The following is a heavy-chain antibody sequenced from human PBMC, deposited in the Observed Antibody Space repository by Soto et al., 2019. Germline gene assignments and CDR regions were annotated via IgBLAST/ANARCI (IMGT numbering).Heavy chain of an antibody. CDR3: TKVGSGFNYDD. CDR1: GFTFSDHY. D-gene: IGHD5-12*01. J-gene: IGHJ4*02. CDR2: TRKKTNSYST. V-gene: IGHV3-72*01. Sequence: GGSLRLSCAASGFTFSDHYMDWVRQAPGKGLEWVGRTRKKTNSYSTEYAASVKGRFTISRDDSKNSLYLQMNSLKTEDAAVYYCTKVGSGFNYDDWGQGTLVTVSS.